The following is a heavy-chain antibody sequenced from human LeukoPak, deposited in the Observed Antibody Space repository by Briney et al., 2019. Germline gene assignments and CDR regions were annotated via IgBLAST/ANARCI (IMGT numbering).Heavy chain of an antibody. CDR1: GGSFSGYY. D-gene: IGHD2-15*01. CDR3: ARERIRCYGSLFDAFDI. J-gene: IGHJ3*02. Sequence: SETLSLTCAVYGGSFSGYYWSWIRQPPGKGLEWIGYIYYSGSTYYNPSLKSRVTISVDTSKNQFSLKLSSVTAADTAVYYCARERIRCYGSLFDAFDIWGQGTMVTVSS. CDR2: IYYSGST. V-gene: IGHV4-34*09.